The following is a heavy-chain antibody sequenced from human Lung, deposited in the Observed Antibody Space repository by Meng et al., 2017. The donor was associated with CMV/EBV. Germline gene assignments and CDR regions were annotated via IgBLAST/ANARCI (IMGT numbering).Heavy chain of an antibody. Sequence: HITLEESASTLVKPTQPLTLICTFSGFSLSTSEVGVGWIRQPPGKALEWLAVIYWDDDKRYSPSLKSRLTITKDTSKNQVVLTLTNMDPVDTATYYCALFTGSWFDPWGQGTLVTVSS. CDR1: GFSLSTSEVG. CDR2: IYWDDDK. CDR3: ALFTGSWFDP. V-gene: IGHV2-5*02. D-gene: IGHD1-14*01. J-gene: IGHJ5*02.